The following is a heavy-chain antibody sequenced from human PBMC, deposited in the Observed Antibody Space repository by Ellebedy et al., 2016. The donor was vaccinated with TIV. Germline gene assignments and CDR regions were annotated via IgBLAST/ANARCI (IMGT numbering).Heavy chain of an antibody. CDR1: GGSISSSRYY. CDR3: AREDWGSTFSDF. V-gene: IGHV4-39*07. D-gene: IGHD7-27*01. J-gene: IGHJ4*01. CDR2: IHHSGNT. Sequence: MPSETLSLTCTVSGGSISSSRYYWGWIRQPPGKGLEWIGNIHHSGNTYYNPSLKSRVTISVDTSKNQFSLQLSSETAADTAIYYCAREDWGSTFSDFWGHGTLVTVSS.